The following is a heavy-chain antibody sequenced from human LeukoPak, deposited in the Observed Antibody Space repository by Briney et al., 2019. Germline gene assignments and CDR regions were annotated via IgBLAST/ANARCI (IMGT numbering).Heavy chain of an antibody. CDR1: GFTFSSYV. CDR2: ITGSGGST. CDR3: AKDHLDWGSSFDF. V-gene: IGHV3-23*01. Sequence: LGGSLRLSCAAAGFTFSSYVMNWVRPPPGKGLGRVSAITGSGGSTHYADSVKGRFTISRDSSKNTLYLQMNNLRAEDTAVYYCAKDHLDWGSSFDFWGQGTLVTVSS. D-gene: IGHD3-9*01. J-gene: IGHJ4*02.